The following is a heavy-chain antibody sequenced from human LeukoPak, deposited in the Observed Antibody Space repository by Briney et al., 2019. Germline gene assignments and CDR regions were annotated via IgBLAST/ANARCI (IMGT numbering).Heavy chain of an antibody. CDR1: GYTFTSYY. CDR2: INPSGGST. D-gene: IGHD2/OR15-2a*01. V-gene: IGHV1-46*01. CDR3: AREGVALHTFDY. J-gene: IGHJ4*02. Sequence: ASVKVSCKASGYTFTSYYMHWVRQAPGQGLEWMGIINPSGGSTSYAQKFQGRVTMTRDTSTSTAYMELSSLRSEDTAVYYCAREGVALHTFDYWGQGTLVTVSS.